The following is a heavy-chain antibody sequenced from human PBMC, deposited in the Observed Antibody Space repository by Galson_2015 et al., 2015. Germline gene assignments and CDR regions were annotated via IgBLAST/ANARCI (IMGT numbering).Heavy chain of an antibody. J-gene: IGHJ6*02. Sequence: SLRLSCAASGFTFSSYSMNWVRQAPGKGLEWVSYISSSSSTIYYADSVKGRFTISRDNAKNSLYLQMNSLRDEDTAVYYCARDESHYYDSRGMDVWGQGTTVTVSS. CDR3: ARDESHYYDSRGMDV. V-gene: IGHV3-48*02. CDR1: GFTFSSYS. D-gene: IGHD3-22*01. CDR2: ISSSSSTI.